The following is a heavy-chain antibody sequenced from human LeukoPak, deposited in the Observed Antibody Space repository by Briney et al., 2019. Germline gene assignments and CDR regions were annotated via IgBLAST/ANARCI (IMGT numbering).Heavy chain of an antibody. CDR3: ARANYPFYYFDY. V-gene: IGHV4-4*07. D-gene: IGHD2/OR15-2a*01. CDR2: IYTSGSI. J-gene: IGHJ4*02. Sequence: SETLSLTCTVSGGSITSYYWSWIRQPAGKGLEWIGHIYTSGSITYNPSLKSRVTMSVDTSKNQFSLKLSSVTAADTAVYYCARANYPFYYFDYWGQGTLVTVSS. CDR1: GGSITSYY.